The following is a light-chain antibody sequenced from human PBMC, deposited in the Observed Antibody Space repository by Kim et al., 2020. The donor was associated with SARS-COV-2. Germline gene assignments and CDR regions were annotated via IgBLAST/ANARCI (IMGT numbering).Light chain of an antibody. J-gene: IGLJ1*01. CDR1: RLGDKY. V-gene: IGLV3-1*01. CDR3: QAWATSTDYV. Sequence: SPGQTARITCSGERLGDKYVSWYQQKPGQAPILVIDQDTKRPSGIPERFSGSNSGNTATLTISGTQPMDEADYYCQAWATSTDYVFGTGTKVTVL. CDR2: QDT.